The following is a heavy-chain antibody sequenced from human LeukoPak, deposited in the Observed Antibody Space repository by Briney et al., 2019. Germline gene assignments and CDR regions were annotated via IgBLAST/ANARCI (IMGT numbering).Heavy chain of an antibody. CDR2: IYYSGST. V-gene: IGHV4-59*01. D-gene: IGHD1-7*01. CDR1: GGSISSYY. J-gene: IGHJ4*02. CDR3: ARTGTPREMYYFDY. Sequence: PSETLSLTCTVSGGSISSYYWSWIRQPPGKGLEWIGYIYYSGSTNYNPSLKSRVTISVDTSKNQFSLKLSSVTAADTAVYYCARTGTPREMYYFDYWGQGTLVTVSS.